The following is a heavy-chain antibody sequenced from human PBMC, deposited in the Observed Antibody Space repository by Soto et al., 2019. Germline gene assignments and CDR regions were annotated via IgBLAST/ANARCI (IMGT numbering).Heavy chain of an antibody. D-gene: IGHD3-22*01. CDR3: ARATYYYYDSSGYSGIYV. Sequence: SGTLSLTSTFSGGSVSTDSYYWSWIRLPPGNGLELIGYIHYRGSTNYNPSLKSRVTISVDTSKNQFSLTLSSVTAENKAVYYCARATYYYYDSSGYSGIYVWGQGTTVT. CDR1: GGSVSTDSYY. J-gene: IGHJ6*02. V-gene: IGHV4-61*01. CDR2: IHYRGST.